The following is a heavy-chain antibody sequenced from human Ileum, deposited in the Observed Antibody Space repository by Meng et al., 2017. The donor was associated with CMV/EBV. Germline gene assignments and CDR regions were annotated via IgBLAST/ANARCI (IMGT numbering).Heavy chain of an antibody. V-gene: IGHV3-74*01. D-gene: IGHD2-2*01. CDR1: GFTFSSYW. CDR2: INSDGSST. CDR3: ARDLKPRYCSSTSCSPYNWFDP. Sequence: GESLKISCAASGFTFSSYWMHWVRQAPGKGLVWVSRINSDGSSTSYADSVKGRFTISRDNAKNTLYLQMNSLRAEDTAVYYCARDLKPRYCSSTSCSPYNWFDPWGHGTLVTVAS. J-gene: IGHJ5*02.